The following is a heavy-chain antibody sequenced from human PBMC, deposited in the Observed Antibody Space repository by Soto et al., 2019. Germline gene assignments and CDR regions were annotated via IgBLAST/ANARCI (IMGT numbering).Heavy chain of an antibody. D-gene: IGHD7-27*01. V-gene: IGHV3-74*01. J-gene: IGHJ4*02. CDR1: GLTFSSYW. CDR3: ASSLLTPFDY. CDR2: INSDGSST. Sequence: EVQLVESGGGLVQPGGSLRLSCAASGLTFSSYWMHWVRQAPGKGLVWVSRINSDGSSTFYAASVKGRFTISRDNAKNTLYLQMNSLRAEDKAVYYCASSLLTPFDYWGQGTLVTVSS.